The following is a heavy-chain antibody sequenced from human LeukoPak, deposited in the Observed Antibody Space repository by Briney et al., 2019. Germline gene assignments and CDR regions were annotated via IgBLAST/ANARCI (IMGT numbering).Heavy chain of an antibody. CDR2: FDPEDGET. CDR3: ATVERRGGYYFDY. D-gene: IGHD1-1*01. Sequence: VASVKVSCKVSGYTLTELSMHWVRQAPGKGLEWMGSFDPEDGETIYAQKFQGRVTMTEDTSTDTAYMELSSLRSEDTAVYYCATVERRGGYYFDYWGQGTLVTVSS. J-gene: IGHJ4*02. CDR1: GYTLTELS. V-gene: IGHV1-24*01.